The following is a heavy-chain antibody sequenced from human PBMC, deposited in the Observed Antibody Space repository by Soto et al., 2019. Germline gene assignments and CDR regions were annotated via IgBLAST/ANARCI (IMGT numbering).Heavy chain of an antibody. CDR1: GFMFSSYA. J-gene: IGHJ4*02. V-gene: IGHV3-30-3*01. CDR2: KTYDGSNK. D-gene: IGHD1-26*01. CDR3: ARAGGLLVDY. Sequence: QVQLVESGGGVVQPGRSLRLSCAASGFMFSSYAMHWVRQAPGKGLEWVAVKTYDGSNKYYADSVKGRFTISRDNSKNTLYLQMNSLRAEDTAVYYCARAGGLLVDYWGQGTRVTVPS.